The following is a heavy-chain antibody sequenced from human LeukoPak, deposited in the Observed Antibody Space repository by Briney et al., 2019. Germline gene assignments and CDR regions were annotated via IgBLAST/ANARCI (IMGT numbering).Heavy chain of an antibody. D-gene: IGHD3-22*01. V-gene: IGHV1-69*04. J-gene: IGHJ5*02. Sequence: GSSVKFSCKACGGTFSSYAISWVRQAPGQGLEWMGRIIPILGIANYAQKFQGRVTITADKSTSTAYMELSSLRSEDTAVYYCARGVYYYDSSGYTGGWFDPWGQGTLVTVSS. CDR2: IIPILGIA. CDR1: GGTFSSYA. CDR3: ARGVYYYDSSGYTGGWFDP.